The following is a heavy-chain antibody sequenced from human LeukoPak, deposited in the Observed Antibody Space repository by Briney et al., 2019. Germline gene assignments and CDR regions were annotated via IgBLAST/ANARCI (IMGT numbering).Heavy chain of an antibody. CDR1: GFTFSSYG. CDR2: ISYDGSNK. V-gene: IGHV3-30*03. Sequence: SGGSLRLSCAASGFTFSSYGMHWVRQAPGKGLEWVAVISYDGSNKYYADSVKGRFTISRDNSKNTLYLQMNSLRAEDTAVYYCATNPYYYDSSGYQRAFFDYRGQGTLVTVSS. CDR3: ATNPYYYDSSGYQRAFFDY. D-gene: IGHD3-22*01. J-gene: IGHJ4*02.